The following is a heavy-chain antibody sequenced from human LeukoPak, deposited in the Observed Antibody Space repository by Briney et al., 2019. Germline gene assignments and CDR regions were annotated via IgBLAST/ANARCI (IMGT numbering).Heavy chain of an antibody. D-gene: IGHD3-22*01. J-gene: IGHJ4*02. CDR2: IYYSGST. CDR3: ARGVDSSGYYFDY. V-gene: IGHV4-59*01. Sequence: SETLSLTCTVSGGSISSSYWSWIRQPPGKGLEWIGYIYYSGSTNYNPSLKSRVTISVDTSKNHFSLKLSSVTAADTAVYYCARGVDSSGYYFDYWGQGTLVTVSS. CDR1: GGSISSSY.